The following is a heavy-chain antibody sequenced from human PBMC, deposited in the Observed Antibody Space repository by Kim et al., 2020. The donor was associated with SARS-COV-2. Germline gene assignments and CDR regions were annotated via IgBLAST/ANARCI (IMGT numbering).Heavy chain of an antibody. D-gene: IGHD6-13*01. CDR3: ARRKTAAEDY. Sequence: TYSTPSLKSRVTISVDTSKNQFSLKLTSVTAADTAVYYCARRKTAAEDYWGQGTLVTVSS. J-gene: IGHJ4*02. V-gene: IGHV4-39*01. CDR2: T.